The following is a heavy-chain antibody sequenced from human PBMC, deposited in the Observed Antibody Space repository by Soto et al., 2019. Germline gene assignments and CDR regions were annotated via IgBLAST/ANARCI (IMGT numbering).Heavy chain of an antibody. CDR3: ARGRYFDWLFGY. V-gene: IGHV3-53*01. CDR1: GFTVSYNY. CDR2: ISGSGGST. D-gene: IGHD3-9*01. J-gene: IGHJ4*02. Sequence: EVQLVESGGGLIQPGGSLRLSCAVSGFTVSYNYMNWVRQAPGKGLEWVSVISGSGGSTYYADSVKGRFTISRDNSKNTLYLQMNSLRAEDTAVYYCARGRYFDWLFGYWGQGTLFTVSS.